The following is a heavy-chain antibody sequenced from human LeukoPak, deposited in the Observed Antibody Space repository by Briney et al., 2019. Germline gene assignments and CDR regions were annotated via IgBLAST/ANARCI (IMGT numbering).Heavy chain of an antibody. D-gene: IGHD2-21*01. CDR2: IYSGGST. J-gene: IGHJ4*02. CDR3: AKDNILWWPDYFDY. Sequence: GGSLRLSCAASGFTFSSNYMSWVRQAPGKGLEWVSVIYSGGSTYYADSVKGRFTISRDNSKNTLYLQMNSLRAEDTAVYYCAKDNILWWPDYFDYWGQGTLVTVSS. CDR1: GFTFSSNY. V-gene: IGHV3-53*01.